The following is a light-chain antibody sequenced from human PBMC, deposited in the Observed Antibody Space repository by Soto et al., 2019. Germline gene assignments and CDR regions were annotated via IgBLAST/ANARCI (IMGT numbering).Light chain of an antibody. V-gene: IGKV1-39*01. Sequence: DIPMTQSPSSLSASVGDRVIITCRASQSISSYLNWYQQKPGKIPKLLIYAASRLQSGVPSRFSGSGSGTDFALTISSLQPEDFATYYCHQSYSTPTFGQGTKVEIK. CDR3: HQSYSTPT. J-gene: IGKJ1*01. CDR1: QSISSY. CDR2: AAS.